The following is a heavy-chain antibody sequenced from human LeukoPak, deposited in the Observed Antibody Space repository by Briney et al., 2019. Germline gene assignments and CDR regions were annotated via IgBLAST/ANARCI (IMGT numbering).Heavy chain of an antibody. CDR2: ISWNNGSI. Sequence: PGGSLRLSCAASGFTFDDYAMHWVRQAPGKGLEWVSGISWNNGSIGYADSVKGRFTISRDNAKNSLYLQMNSLRAEDTALYYCAKDATISSVTTFDYWGQGTLVTVSS. D-gene: IGHD4-17*01. CDR3: AKDATISSVTTFDY. V-gene: IGHV3-9*01. J-gene: IGHJ4*02. CDR1: GFTFDDYA.